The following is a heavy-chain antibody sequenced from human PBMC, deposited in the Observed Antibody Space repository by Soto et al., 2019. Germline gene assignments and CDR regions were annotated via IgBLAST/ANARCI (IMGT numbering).Heavy chain of an antibody. CDR2: ICPGDSIT. D-gene: IGHD6-13*01. CDR1: GYSFTNYC. J-gene: IGHJ4*02. V-gene: IGHV5-51*01. CDR3: ARVGVGLAAPRVWPY. Sequence: PGESLKISCKGSGYSFTNYCIVWVRHMPGKGLEWMGIICPGDSITTYSPSFEGQVTISADESITTAYLQWASLTASDSAMYYCARVGVGLAAPRVWPYWGQGTPVTVSS.